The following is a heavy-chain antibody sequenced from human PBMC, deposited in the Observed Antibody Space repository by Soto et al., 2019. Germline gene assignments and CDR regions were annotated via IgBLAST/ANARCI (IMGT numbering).Heavy chain of an antibody. CDR2: ISYDGSNK. CDR3: AKDGIAAAPSGFHTDV. J-gene: IGHJ6*02. D-gene: IGHD6-13*01. CDR1: GFTFSSYG. V-gene: IGHV3-30*18. Sequence: QVQLVESGGGVVQPGRSLRLSCAASGFTFSSYGMHWVRQAPGKGLEWVAVISYDGSNKYYADSVKGRFTSSRDNSKNTLYLQMNSLRAEDTAVYYCAKDGIAAAPSGFHTDVWGQGTTVTVYS.